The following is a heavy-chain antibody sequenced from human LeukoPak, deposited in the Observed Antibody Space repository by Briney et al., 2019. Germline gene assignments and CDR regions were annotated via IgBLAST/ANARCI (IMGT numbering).Heavy chain of an antibody. CDR2: IYHSGST. Sequence: SETLSLTCAVSGGSISSSNWWSWVRQPPAKGLEWSGDIYHSGSTNYNPSLKSRVTISVDKSKKQFSLKLSSVTAADTAVYYCARGGIAVASFDYWGQGTLVTVSS. CDR1: GGSISSSNW. CDR3: ARGGIAVASFDY. J-gene: IGHJ4*02. D-gene: IGHD6-19*01. V-gene: IGHV4-4*02.